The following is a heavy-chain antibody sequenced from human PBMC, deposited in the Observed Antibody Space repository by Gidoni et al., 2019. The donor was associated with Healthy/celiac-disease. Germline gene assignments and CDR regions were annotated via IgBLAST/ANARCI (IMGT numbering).Heavy chain of an antibody. CDR2: IIPIFGTA. V-gene: IGHV1-69*01. J-gene: IGHJ2*01. Sequence: VQLVQSGAVVKKPGSSVTVSCLASGGTFSSSASRWVRQAPGRGLEWMGGIIPIFGTANYAQKFQGRVTITADESTSTAYMELSSLRSEDTAVYYCARAGGPYCGGDCYSLYFDLWGRGTLVTVSS. D-gene: IGHD2-21*02. CDR3: ARAGGPYCGGDCYSLYFDL. CDR1: GGTFSSSA.